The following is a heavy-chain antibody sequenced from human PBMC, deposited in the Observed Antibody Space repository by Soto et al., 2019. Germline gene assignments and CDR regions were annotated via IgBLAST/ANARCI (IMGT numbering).Heavy chain of an antibody. V-gene: IGHV4-30-2*01. CDR3: DRRYFSGWLDY. CDR2: IFHSGNT. D-gene: IGHD6-19*01. Sequence: SETLSLTCAVSGGSISSGGYSWSWIRQPPGKGLEWIGYIFHSGNTYYNPSLRSRVSLSVDRSSNQFSLDLSSVTAADTAVYYCDRRYFSGWLDYWGQGTLVTVSS. CDR1: GGSISSGGYS. J-gene: IGHJ4*02.